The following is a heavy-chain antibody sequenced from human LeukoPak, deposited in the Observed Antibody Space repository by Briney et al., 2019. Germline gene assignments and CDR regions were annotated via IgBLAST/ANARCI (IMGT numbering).Heavy chain of an antibody. J-gene: IGHJ5*02. CDR2: ISAYNGNT. CDR1: GYTFTSYG. V-gene: IGHV1-18*01. Sequence: ASVKVSCKASGYTFTSYGISWVRQAPGQGLEWMGWISAYNGNTNYAQKLQGRVTMTTDTSTSTAYMELRSLRSDDTAVYYCARDLVGIAAAGTVSSYVWFDPWDQGTLVTVSS. CDR3: ARDLVGIAAAGTVSSYVWFDP. D-gene: IGHD6-13*01.